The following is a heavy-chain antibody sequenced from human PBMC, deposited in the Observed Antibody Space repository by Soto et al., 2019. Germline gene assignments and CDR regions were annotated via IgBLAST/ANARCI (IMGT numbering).Heavy chain of an antibody. Sequence: QVQLQESGPGLVKPSQTLSLTCTVSGGSISSGGYYWSGIRQHPGNGLEWIGYSYYSGSTYYNPSLKSRVTISVDTSKNQFSLKLSSVTAADTAVYYCAREGGIVGATAADYWGQGTLVTVSS. CDR2: SYYSGST. CDR3: AREGGIVGATAADY. J-gene: IGHJ4*02. D-gene: IGHD1-26*01. V-gene: IGHV4-31*03. CDR1: GGSISSGGYY.